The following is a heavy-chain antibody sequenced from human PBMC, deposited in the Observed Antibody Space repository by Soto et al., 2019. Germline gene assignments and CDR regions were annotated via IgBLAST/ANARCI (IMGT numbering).Heavy chain of an antibody. CDR3: AREFNAMKNDQFDF. CDR1: GFTFNNYG. V-gene: IGHV3-33*01. J-gene: IGHJ4*02. CDR2: IWYDGSEK. D-gene: IGHD1-1*01. Sequence: QVHLVESGGGVVQPGGSLRLSCAASGFTFNNYGMDWVRQAPGKGLEWVAIIWYDGSEKYYADYVKGRFTISRDDSKNTVYLQMNSLRAEDTAVYYCAREFNAMKNDQFDFWGQGTLVTVSS.